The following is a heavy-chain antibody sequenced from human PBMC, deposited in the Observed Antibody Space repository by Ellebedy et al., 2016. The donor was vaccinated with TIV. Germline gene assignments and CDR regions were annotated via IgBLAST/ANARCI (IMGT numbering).Heavy chain of an antibody. Sequence: SETLSLTXAVYGGSFSGYSWSWIRQPPGKGLEWIGEINHSGSTNYNPSLKSRVTISVDTSKNQFSLKLSSVTAADTAVYYCARLRGAAAGYGMDVWGQGTTVTVSS. CDR3: ARLRGAAAGYGMDV. D-gene: IGHD6-13*01. V-gene: IGHV4-34*01. CDR1: GGSFSGYS. CDR2: INHSGST. J-gene: IGHJ6*02.